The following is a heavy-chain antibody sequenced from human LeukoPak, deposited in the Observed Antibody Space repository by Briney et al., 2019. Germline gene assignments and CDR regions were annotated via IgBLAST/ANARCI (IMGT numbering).Heavy chain of an antibody. V-gene: IGHV3-48*03. CDR3: ARSRGYDILTGYYNLDFDY. CDR1: GFTFSSYE. Sequence: GGSLRPSCAASGFTFSSYEMNWVRQAPGKGLEWVSYISSSGSTIYYADSVKGRFTISRDNAKNSLYLQMNSLRAEDTAVYYCARSRGYDILTGYYNLDFDYWGQGTLVTVPS. J-gene: IGHJ4*02. CDR2: ISSSGSTI. D-gene: IGHD3-9*01.